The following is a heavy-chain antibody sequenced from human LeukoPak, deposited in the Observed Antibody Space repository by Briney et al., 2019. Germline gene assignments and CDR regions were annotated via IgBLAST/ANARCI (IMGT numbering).Heavy chain of an antibody. CDR2: ISSSRSTI. V-gene: IGHV3-48*01. Sequence: GGSLRLSCAASGFTFSSYSMNWVRQAPGKGLEWVSYISSSRSTIYYADSVKGRFTISRDNGKNSLYLQMNSLRAEDTAVYYCASQLGDASDIWGQGTMVTVSS. D-gene: IGHD6-13*01. J-gene: IGHJ3*02. CDR3: ASQLGDASDI. CDR1: GFTFSSYS.